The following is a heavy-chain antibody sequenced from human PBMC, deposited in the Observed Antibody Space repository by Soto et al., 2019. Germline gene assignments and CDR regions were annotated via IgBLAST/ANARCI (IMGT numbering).Heavy chain of an antibody. CDR2: INSDGSST. J-gene: IGHJ2*01. D-gene: IGHD1-26*01. Sequence: EVQLVESGGGLVQPGGSLSLSFAPSGLTFSSSWMHGVRQAPGKGLVWVSRINSDGSSTSYADSVKGRFTISRDNAKNTLYLQMNSLRAEDTAVYYCARGGSLNWYFDLWGRGTLVTVSS. CDR1: GLTFSSSW. V-gene: IGHV3-74*01. CDR3: ARGGSLNWYFDL.